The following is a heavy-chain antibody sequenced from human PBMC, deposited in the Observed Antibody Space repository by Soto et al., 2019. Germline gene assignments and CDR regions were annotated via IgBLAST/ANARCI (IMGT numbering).Heavy chain of an antibody. J-gene: IGHJ6*03. V-gene: IGHV3-48*01. D-gene: IGHD3-16*01. CDR2: ISCSRSVI. Sequence: EVQLVESGGGLVQPGGSLRLSCATSGFILSDCAMNWVRQAPGKGLEWVSYISCSRSVIDYADSVKGRFTVSRDKARNSLYIQMSTLRAEDTAVYYSARDLSWGSKWYYYMGVWGKGTTVTVSS. CDR1: GFILSDCA. CDR3: ARDLSWGSKWYYYMGV.